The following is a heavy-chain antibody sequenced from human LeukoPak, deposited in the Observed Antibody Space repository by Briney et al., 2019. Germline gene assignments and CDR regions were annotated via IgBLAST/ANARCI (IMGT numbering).Heavy chain of an antibody. CDR2: INHSGST. D-gene: IGHD3-22*01. CDR1: GGSFSGYY. V-gene: IGHV4-34*01. Sequence: PSETLSLTCAVYGGSFSGYYWSWIRQPPGKGLEWIGEINHSGSTNYNPSLKSRVTISVDTSKNQFSLKLSSVTAADTAVYYCARRGYYDSSGYLKYYFDYWGQGTLVTVSS. CDR3: ARRGYYDSSGYLKYYFDY. J-gene: IGHJ4*02.